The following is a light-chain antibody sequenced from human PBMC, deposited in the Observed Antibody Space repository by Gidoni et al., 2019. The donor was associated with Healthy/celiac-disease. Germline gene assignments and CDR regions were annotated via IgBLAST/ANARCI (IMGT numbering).Light chain of an antibody. CDR2: GAS. CDR3: QQYNNRPPGYT. Sequence: EIVMTQSPATLSVSPGERATLSCRASHSVSSNLAWYQQKPGQAPRLLIYGASTRATGIPARFSGSGSGTEFTLTISSLQSEDFAVYFCQQYNNRPPGYTFXXXTKLEIK. V-gene: IGKV3-15*01. CDR1: HSVSSN. J-gene: IGKJ2*01.